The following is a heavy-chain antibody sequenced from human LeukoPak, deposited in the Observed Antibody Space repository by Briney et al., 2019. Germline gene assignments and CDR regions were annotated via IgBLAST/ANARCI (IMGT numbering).Heavy chain of an antibody. CDR2: ISAYNGNT. D-gene: IGHD3-16*02. Sequence: ASVKVSCKASGYTFTSYGISWVRQAPGQGLEWMGWISAYNGNTNYAQKLQGRVTMTTDTSTSTAYMELRSLRSDDTAVYYCAREGNCDYVWGSYHIFDYWGQGTLVTVSS. J-gene: IGHJ4*02. CDR1: GYTFTSYG. V-gene: IGHV1-18*04. CDR3: AREGNCDYVWGSYHIFDY.